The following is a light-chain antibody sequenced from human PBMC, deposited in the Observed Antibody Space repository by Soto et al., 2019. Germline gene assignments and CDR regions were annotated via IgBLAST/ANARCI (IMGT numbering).Light chain of an antibody. CDR2: GAS. Sequence: EVVMTQSPATLSVSPGERATLSCRASQSVSSNLAWYQQKPGQAPRLLIYGASTRATGIPARFSGSGSGTGFTLTISSLEPEDFAVYYCQQYGSSPLTFGPGTKVDIK. J-gene: IGKJ3*01. V-gene: IGKV3-15*01. CDR1: QSVSSN. CDR3: QQYGSSPLT.